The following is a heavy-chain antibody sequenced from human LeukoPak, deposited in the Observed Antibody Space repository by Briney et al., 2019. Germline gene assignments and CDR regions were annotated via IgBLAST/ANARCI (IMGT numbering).Heavy chain of an antibody. CDR2: IIPILGIA. V-gene: IGHV1-69*04. Sequence: GASVKVSCKASGGTFSSYAISWVRQAPGQGLEWMGRIIPILGIANYAQKFQGRVTITADKSTSTAYMELSSLRSEDTAVYYCARDKPRGSIDYWGQGTLVTVFS. D-gene: IGHD5-12*01. CDR3: ARDKPRGSIDY. J-gene: IGHJ4*02. CDR1: GGTFSSYA.